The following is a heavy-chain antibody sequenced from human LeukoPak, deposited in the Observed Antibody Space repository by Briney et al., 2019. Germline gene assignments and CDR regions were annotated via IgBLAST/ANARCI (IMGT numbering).Heavy chain of an antibody. CDR2: IIGNAGQI. V-gene: IGHV3-23*01. CDR1: GFSFSIFA. J-gene: IGHJ4*02. CDR3: VKDRIPDGYYSVDF. D-gene: IGHD3-3*01. Sequence: GGSLRLSCEASGFSFSIFAMNWVRQAPGKGLEWGSLIIGNAGQIFYSDSVKGQFTISSDNSKNTLYLQMNSLRAEDTAIYYCVKDRIPDGYYSVDFWGQGTLVTVSS.